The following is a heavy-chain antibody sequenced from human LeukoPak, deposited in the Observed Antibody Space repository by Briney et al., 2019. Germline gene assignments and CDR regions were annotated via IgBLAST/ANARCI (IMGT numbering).Heavy chain of an antibody. CDR2: ISGSGGST. Sequence: GGTLRLSCAASGFTFSSYGMSWARQAPGKGLEWVSAISGSGGSTYYADSVKGRFTISRDNSKNTLYLQMNSLRAEDTAVYYCAKDDYGDYVYYYMDVWGKGTTVTVSS. D-gene: IGHD4-17*01. V-gene: IGHV3-23*01. CDR1: GFTFSSYG. J-gene: IGHJ6*03. CDR3: AKDDYGDYVYYYMDV.